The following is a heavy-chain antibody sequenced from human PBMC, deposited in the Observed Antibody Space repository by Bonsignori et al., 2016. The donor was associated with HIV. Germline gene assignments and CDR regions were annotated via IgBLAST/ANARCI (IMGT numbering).Heavy chain of an antibody. V-gene: IGHV3-74*01. J-gene: IGHJ6*03. CDR1: DSPSVATG. Sequence: GGSPDDSPVQPLDSPSVATGCTGSAKRPGKGLVWVSRINSDGSSTSYADSVKGRFTISRDNAKNTLYLQMNSLRAEDTAVYYCARLYDHYYYYMDVWGKGTTVTVSS. CDR3: ARLYDHYYYYMDV. D-gene: IGHD2/OR15-2a*01. CDR2: INSDGSST.